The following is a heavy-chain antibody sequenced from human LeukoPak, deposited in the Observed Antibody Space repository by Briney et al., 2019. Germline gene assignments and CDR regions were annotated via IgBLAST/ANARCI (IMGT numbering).Heavy chain of an antibody. CDR2: IHTSGDT. CDR1: GLTGSHNY. Sequence: GGSLRLSSAASGLTGSHNYVSWVRQAPGKGLGWVSAIHTSGDTCYADSVKGRFTISRDTSKNTLYLQINSLRVEDTAVYYCIVFGDSNHWGQGTLVTVSS. D-gene: IGHD4-17*01. CDR3: IVFGDSNH. V-gene: IGHV3-53*01. J-gene: IGHJ5*02.